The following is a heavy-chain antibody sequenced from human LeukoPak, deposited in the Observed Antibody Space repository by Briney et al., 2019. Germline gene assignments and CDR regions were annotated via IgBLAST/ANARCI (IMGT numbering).Heavy chain of an antibody. V-gene: IGHV3-53*01. Sequence: HPGGSLRLSCAASGFTVSTTYMSWVRQAPGKGLEWVSLIYVDGRTCYADSVKGRFTISRDNSKNTLYLQVNSLRAEDTAVYYCARRGDGGRSFDYWGQGTLVTVSS. J-gene: IGHJ4*02. CDR2: IYVDGRT. D-gene: IGHD4-23*01. CDR3: ARRGDGGRSFDY. CDR1: GFTVSTTY.